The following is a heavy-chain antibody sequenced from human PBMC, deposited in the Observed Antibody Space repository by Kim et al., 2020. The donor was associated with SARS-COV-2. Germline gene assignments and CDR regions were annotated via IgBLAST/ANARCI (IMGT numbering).Heavy chain of an antibody. D-gene: IGHD3-22*01. V-gene: IGHV3-48*02. CDR3: ARDIFYDSSGYDLNWFDP. CDR2: ISSSSSTI. Sequence: GGSLRLSCAASGFTFSSYSMNWVRQAPGKGLEWVSYISSSSSTIYYADSVKGRFTISRDNAKNSLYLQMNSLRDEDTAVYYCARDIFYDSSGYDLNWFDPWGQGTLVTVSS. J-gene: IGHJ5*02. CDR1: GFTFSSYS.